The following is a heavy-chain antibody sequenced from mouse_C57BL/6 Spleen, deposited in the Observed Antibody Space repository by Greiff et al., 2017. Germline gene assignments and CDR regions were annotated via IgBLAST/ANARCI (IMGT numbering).Heavy chain of an antibody. CDR2: ISYDGSN. J-gene: IGHJ1*03. CDR3: ARDNDYDGYFDV. V-gene: IGHV3-6*01. CDR1: GYSITSGYY. Sequence: VQLQQSGPGLVKPSQSLSLTCSVTGYSITSGYYWNWIRQFPGNKLEWMGYISYDGSNNYNPSLKNRISITRDTSTNQFFLKLNSVTTEDTATYYCARDNDYDGYFDVWGTGTTVTVSS. D-gene: IGHD2-4*01.